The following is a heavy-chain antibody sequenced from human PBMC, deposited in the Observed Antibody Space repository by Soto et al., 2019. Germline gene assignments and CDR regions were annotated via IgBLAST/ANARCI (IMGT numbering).Heavy chain of an antibody. J-gene: IGHJ6*02. CDR3: AREMIPMIMGGMSAMDV. V-gene: IGHV3-30*04. CDR1: KFTFASYV. CDR2: ISFDGTNK. D-gene: IGHD3-22*01. Sequence: QVQLVESGGGVVQPERSQRLSCTASKFTFASYVMHWVRQAPGEGLEWVALISFDGTNKYYADSVKGRFTISRDNSKNTMYLQMNSLRPEDTAVYYGAREMIPMIMGGMSAMDVWGQGTTVTVS.